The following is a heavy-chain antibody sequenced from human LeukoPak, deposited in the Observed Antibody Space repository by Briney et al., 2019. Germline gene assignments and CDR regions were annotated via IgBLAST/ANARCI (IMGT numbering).Heavy chain of an antibody. Sequence: ASLKVSCKASGYSFTPYYLHWVRQAPGQGLEWMGWISPTSGGTTYAQKFQGRVTMTRDTSITTAYMELSSLTSDDTAIYYCARDGIYSTDFDAYDIWGQGTMATVSS. V-gene: IGHV1-2*02. CDR2: ISPTSGGT. J-gene: IGHJ3*02. D-gene: IGHD2/OR15-2a*01. CDR3: ARDGIYSTDFDAYDI. CDR1: GYSFTPYY.